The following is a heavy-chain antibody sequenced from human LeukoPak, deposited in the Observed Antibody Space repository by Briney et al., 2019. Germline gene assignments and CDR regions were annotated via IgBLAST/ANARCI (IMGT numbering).Heavy chain of an antibody. D-gene: IGHD5-12*01. CDR2: IKQDGSEK. J-gene: IGHJ4*02. V-gene: IGHV3-7*03. Sequence: GGSLRLSCAASGFTFSSCWMSWVRQAPEKGLEWVANIKQDGSEKYYVDSVKGRFTISRDNAKNSLYLQMNSLRAEDTAVYYCARLYGGYDSASDYWGQGTLVTVSS. CDR3: ARLYGGYDSASDY. CDR1: GFTFSSCW.